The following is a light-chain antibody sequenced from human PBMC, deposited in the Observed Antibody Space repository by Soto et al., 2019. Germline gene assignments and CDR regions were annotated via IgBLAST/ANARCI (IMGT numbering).Light chain of an antibody. V-gene: IGLV2-14*01. Sequence: QSALTQPASVSGSPGHSITISCTGTSSYVGGYNYVSWYQQHPGKAPKLMIYDVSNRPSGVSNRFSGSKSGNTASLTISGLQAEDEADYYCSSYTSSSTWVFGGGTKLTVL. CDR1: SSYVGGYNY. CDR3: SSYTSSSTWV. CDR2: DVS. J-gene: IGLJ3*02.